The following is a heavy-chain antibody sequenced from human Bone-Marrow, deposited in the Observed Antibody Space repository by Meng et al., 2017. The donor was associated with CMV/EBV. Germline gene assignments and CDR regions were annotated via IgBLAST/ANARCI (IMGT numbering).Heavy chain of an antibody. J-gene: IGHJ4*02. Sequence: GESLKISCAASGFTFRSYAMHWVRQAPGKGLEWVAVISYDGSNKYYADSVKGRFTISRDKSKNTLYLQMNRLRAEDTAVYYCAKPILTRLSGGYGLGYWGQGTPVTVSS. CDR2: ISYDGSNK. D-gene: IGHD2-15*01. V-gene: IGHV3-30*04. CDR1: GFTFRSYA. CDR3: AKPILTRLSGGYGLGY.